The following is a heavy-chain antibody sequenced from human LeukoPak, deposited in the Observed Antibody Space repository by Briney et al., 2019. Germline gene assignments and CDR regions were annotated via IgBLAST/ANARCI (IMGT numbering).Heavy chain of an antibody. D-gene: IGHD1-26*01. CDR1: GFTFSDYY. CDR3: AKDKSRGSYSTIGPVAFDI. Sequence: GGSLRLSCAASGFTFSDYYMSWIRQAPGKGLEWVSYISSSGSTIYYADSVKGRFTISRDNAKNSLYLQMNSLRAEDTAVYYCAKDKSRGSYSTIGPVAFDIWGQGTIVTVSS. CDR2: ISSSGSTI. V-gene: IGHV3-11*04. J-gene: IGHJ3*02.